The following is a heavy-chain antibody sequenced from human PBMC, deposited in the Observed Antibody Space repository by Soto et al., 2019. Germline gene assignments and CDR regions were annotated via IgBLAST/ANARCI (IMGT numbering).Heavy chain of an antibody. V-gene: IGHV1-18*01. CDR2: ISAYNGNT. Sequence: ASVKVSCKASGYTFTSYGISWVRQAPGQGLEWMGWISAYNGNTNYAQKLQGRVTMTTDTSTSTAYMELRSLRSDDTAVYYCARDHRIAAAHWFDPWGQGTLVTVSS. D-gene: IGHD6-13*01. J-gene: IGHJ5*02. CDR3: ARDHRIAAAHWFDP. CDR1: GYTFTSYG.